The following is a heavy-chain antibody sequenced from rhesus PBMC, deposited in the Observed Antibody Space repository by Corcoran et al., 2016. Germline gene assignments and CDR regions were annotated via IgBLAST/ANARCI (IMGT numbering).Heavy chain of an antibody. Sequence: EVQLVESGGGVVQPGGSLRLSCAASGFTFDDYAMHWVRQAPGKVLEWVSSISSGSGSTTLYPDSVKGRFTISRDNAKNTVYLQMNSLRAEDTAVYYCARRSSGWSPDAFDFWGQGLRVTVSS. J-gene: IGHJ3*01. V-gene: IGHV3-110*02. CDR1: GFTFDDYA. D-gene: IGHD6S26*01. CDR3: ARRSSGWSPDAFDF. CDR2: ISSGSGSTT.